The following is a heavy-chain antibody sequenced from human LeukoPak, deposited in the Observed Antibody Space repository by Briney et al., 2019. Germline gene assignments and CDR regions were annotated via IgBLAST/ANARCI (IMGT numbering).Heavy chain of an antibody. J-gene: IGHJ3*02. CDR2: MNPNSGNT. CDR3: ARGGSPPHAFDI. V-gene: IGHV1-8*01. Sequence: ASVKVSCKASGYTFTSHDVNWVRQATGQGLEWMGWMNPNSGNTGYAQKFQGRVTMTRNISISTAYMELSSLRSEDTAVYYCARGGSPPHAFDIWGQGTMVTVSS. CDR1: GYTFTSHD.